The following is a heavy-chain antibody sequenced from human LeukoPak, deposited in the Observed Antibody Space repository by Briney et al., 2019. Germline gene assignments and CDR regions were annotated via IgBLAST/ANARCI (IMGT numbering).Heavy chain of an antibody. J-gene: IGHJ4*02. CDR2: IIAIFGKA. CDR3: ARQPQQYSSGWYLSGYYFDY. CDR1: GGTFSSYA. D-gene: IGHD6-19*01. V-gene: IGHV1-69*05. Sequence: GSSXKVSCKASGGTFSSYAISWVRQAPGQGLEWMGGIIAIFGKANYAEKLQGRVTITTDESTSTAYMQLSSLRSEDTAVYYCARQPQQYSSGWYLSGYYFDYWGQGTLVTVSS.